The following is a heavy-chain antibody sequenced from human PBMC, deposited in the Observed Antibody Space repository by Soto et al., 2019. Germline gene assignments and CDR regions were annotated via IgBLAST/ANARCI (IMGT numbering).Heavy chain of an antibody. CDR3: ARDSCAGDCGGPEF. D-gene: IGHD2-21*02. J-gene: IGHJ4*02. CDR2: IWADGSGK. V-gene: IGHV3-33*01. Sequence: QVQLVESGGGVVQPGRSLRLSCSASGFTFTSYGMHWVRQAPGNGLEWVAVIWADGSGKYYADSVKGRFTLSRDNSKNTLFLQMNSLRAEDTAVYFCARDSCAGDCGGPEFWGQVTLVTVSS. CDR1: GFTFTSYG.